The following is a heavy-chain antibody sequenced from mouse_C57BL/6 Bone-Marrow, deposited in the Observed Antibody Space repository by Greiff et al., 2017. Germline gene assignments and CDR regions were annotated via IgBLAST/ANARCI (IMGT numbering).Heavy chain of an antibody. J-gene: IGHJ2*01. V-gene: IGHV14-4*01. Sequence: VQLQQSGAELVRPGASVKLSCTASGFNIKDDYMHWVKQRPEQGLEWIGWIDPENGDTEYASKFQGKATITADTSSTTAYLQLSSLTSEDTAVYYCTPITTGYYFDYWGQGTTLTVSS. D-gene: IGHD2-4*01. CDR2: IDPENGDT. CDR3: TPITTGYYFDY. CDR1: GFNIKDDY.